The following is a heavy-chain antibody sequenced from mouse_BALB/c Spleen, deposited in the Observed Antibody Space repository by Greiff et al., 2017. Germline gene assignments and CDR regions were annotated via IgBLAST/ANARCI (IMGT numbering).Heavy chain of an antibody. J-gene: IGHJ2*01. V-gene: IGHV5-12-2*01. CDR3: ARHYFDY. CDR1: GFTFSSYN. Sequence: EVMLVESGGGLVQPGGSLKLSCAASGFTFSSYNMSWVRQTPEKRLEWVAYISNGGGSTYYPDTVKGRFTISRDNAKNTLYLQMSSLKSEDTAMYYCARHYFDYWGQGTTLTVSS. CDR2: ISNGGGST.